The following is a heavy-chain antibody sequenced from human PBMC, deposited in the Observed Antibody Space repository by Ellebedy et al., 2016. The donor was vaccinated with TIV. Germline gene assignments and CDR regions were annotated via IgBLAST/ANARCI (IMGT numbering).Heavy chain of an antibody. Sequence: MPSETLSLTCTLSAGSISNYYWSWIRQPPGKGLEWIGYIYYSGTTNYNPSLESRVTISVDTSKNQFSLKLSSVTAADTAVYYCAREGRGNSAGMDVWGKGTTVTVSS. V-gene: IGHV4-59*01. J-gene: IGHJ6*04. D-gene: IGHD4-23*01. CDR1: AGSISNYY. CDR2: IYYSGTT. CDR3: AREGRGNSAGMDV.